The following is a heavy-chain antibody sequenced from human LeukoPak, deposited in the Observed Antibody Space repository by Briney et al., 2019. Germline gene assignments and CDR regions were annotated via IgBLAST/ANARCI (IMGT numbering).Heavy chain of an antibody. CDR1: GYTLTELS. CDR2: FDPEDGET. V-gene: IGHV1-24*01. CDR3: ATVAARPLYNWFAP. Sequence: ASVNVSCKVSGYTLTELSMHWVRQAPGKGLEWMGGFDPEDGETIYAQKFQGRVTMTEDTSTDTAYMDLSSLRSEDTAVYYCATVAARPLYNWFAPWGQGTLVTVSS. J-gene: IGHJ5*02. D-gene: IGHD6-6*01.